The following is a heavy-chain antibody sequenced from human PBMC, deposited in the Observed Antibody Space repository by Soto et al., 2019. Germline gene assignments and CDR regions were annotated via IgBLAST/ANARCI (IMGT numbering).Heavy chain of an antibody. CDR1: GFTFSSYS. CDR2: ISSSSSTI. V-gene: IGHV3-48*01. J-gene: IGHJ5*02. Sequence: GGSLRLSCAASGFTFSSYSMNWVRQAPGKGLEWVSYISSSSSTIYYADSVKGRFTISRDNAKNTLYLQMNSLRAEDTAVYYCAKDYGYCSGGSCYSSGWFDPWGQGTLVTVSS. CDR3: AKDYGYCSGGSCYSSGWFDP. D-gene: IGHD2-15*01.